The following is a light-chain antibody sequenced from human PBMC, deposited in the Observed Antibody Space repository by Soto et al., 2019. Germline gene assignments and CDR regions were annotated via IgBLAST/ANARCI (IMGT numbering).Light chain of an antibody. Sequence: VRTQPRSATGSLWLRVVSSCYGSSSNIGGTNYAYWYQQLPGAAPKLLMHSNNLRPSGVPERISGSKSGTSASLAISRLRCEDEAVYYCAGLDDRLGAVIFGGGT. CDR3: AGLDDRLGAVI. J-gene: IGLJ2*01. CDR1: SSNIGGTNY. V-gene: IGLV1-47*02. CDR2: SNN.